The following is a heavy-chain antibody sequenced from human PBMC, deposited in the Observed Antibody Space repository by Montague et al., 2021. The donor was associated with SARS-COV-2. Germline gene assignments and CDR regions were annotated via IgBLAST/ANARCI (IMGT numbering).Heavy chain of an antibody. J-gene: IGHJ4*02. Sequence: SLRLSCAASGFTFSSYDMHWVRQATGKGLEWVSAIGTAGDTYYPGSVTGRFTISRENAKNSLYLQMNSLRAGDTAVYYCARGGYSGYIQNFDYWGQGTLVTVSS. CDR1: GFTFSSYD. D-gene: IGHD5-12*01. V-gene: IGHV3-13*01. CDR2: IGTAGDT. CDR3: ARGGYSGYIQNFDY.